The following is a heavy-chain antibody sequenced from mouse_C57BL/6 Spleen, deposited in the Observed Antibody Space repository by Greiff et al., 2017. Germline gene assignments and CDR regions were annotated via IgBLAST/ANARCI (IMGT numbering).Heavy chain of an antibody. CDR1: GFTFSSYG. CDR3: ARRGITTVTDY. CDR2: ISSGGSYT. D-gene: IGHD1-1*01. Sequence: EVQLQESGGDLVKPGGSLKLSCAASGFTFSSYGMSWVRQTPDKRLEWVATISSGGSYTYYPDSVKGRFTISRDNAKNTLYLQMSSLKSEDTAMYYCARRGITTVTDYWGQGTSVTVSS. V-gene: IGHV5-6*01. J-gene: IGHJ4*01.